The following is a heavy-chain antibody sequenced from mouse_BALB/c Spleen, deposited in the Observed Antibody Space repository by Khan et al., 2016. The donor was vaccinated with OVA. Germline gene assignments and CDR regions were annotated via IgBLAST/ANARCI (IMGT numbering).Heavy chain of an antibody. D-gene: IGHD1-1*01. CDR3: TRSNYYGKSLYAMDY. V-gene: IGHV1S41*01. J-gene: IGHJ4*01. Sequence: DLVKPGASVKLSCKASGYTFTSYWINWIKQRPGQGLEWIGRVSPGSGSPYYNEMFKGKAAVTVDKSSSQAYIQLNSLSSEDSAVYFCTRSNYYGKSLYAMDYWGQGTSGTVSS. CDR1: GYTFTSYW. CDR2: VSPGSGSP.